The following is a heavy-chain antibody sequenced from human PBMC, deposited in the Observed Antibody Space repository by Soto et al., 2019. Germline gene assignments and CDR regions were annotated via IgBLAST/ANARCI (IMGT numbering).Heavy chain of an antibody. CDR1: GFTFSNAW. D-gene: IGHD4-4*01. V-gene: IGHV3-15*05. Sequence: PGGSLRLSCAASGFTFSNAWMSWVRQAPGKGLEWVGRIKTRTDGGTTDFAAPVEGRFTISRDDSKSTLYLQMNSLKTEDTAVYYCTTNGSKSFAYWGQGTLVTVYS. CDR3: TTNGSKSFAY. J-gene: IGHJ4*02. CDR2: IKTRTDGGTT.